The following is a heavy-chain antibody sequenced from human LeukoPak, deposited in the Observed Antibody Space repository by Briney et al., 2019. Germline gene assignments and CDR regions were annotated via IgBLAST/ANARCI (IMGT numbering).Heavy chain of an antibody. V-gene: IGHV3-74*01. CDR2: IKSDGGT. CDR3: ARAPSEIGGYYPEYFRH. Sequence: GGSLRLSCAASGFTFSTYWMHWVRQAPGKGLVWVSRIKSDGGTNYADSVKGRFTISRDNARKTVSLQMNSLRPEDTGVYYCARAPSEIGGYYPEYFRHWGQGTLVTVSS. J-gene: IGHJ1*01. CDR1: GFTFSTYW. D-gene: IGHD3-22*01.